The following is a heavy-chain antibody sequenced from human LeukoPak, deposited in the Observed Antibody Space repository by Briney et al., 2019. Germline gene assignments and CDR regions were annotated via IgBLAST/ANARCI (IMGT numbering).Heavy chain of an antibody. J-gene: IGHJ5*02. D-gene: IGHD3-9*01. CDR2: IIPIFGRA. CDR3: ARDGRYSTTGDWFDP. Sequence: GSSVKVSCKASGDTFSSYAISWVRQAPGQGLEWMGGIIPIFGRANYAQKFQGRATITADESTSTAYMELSSLRSEDTAVYYCARDGRYSTTGDWFDPWGQGTLVTVSS. CDR1: GDTFSSYA. V-gene: IGHV1-69*01.